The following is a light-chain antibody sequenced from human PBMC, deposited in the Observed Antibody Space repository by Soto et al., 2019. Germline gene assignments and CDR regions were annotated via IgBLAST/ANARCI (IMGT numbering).Light chain of an antibody. V-gene: IGLV2-14*03. Sequence: QSALTQPASVSGSPGQSITISCTGSSSDVGGYNYVSWYQHHPGRAPKLMIYDVSNRPSGVSNRFSGSKSGNTASLTISGLHAEDEADYHCSSYTSSSTLYVFGTGTQLTVL. CDR1: SSDVGGYNY. CDR2: DVS. CDR3: SSYTSSSTLYV. J-gene: IGLJ1*01.